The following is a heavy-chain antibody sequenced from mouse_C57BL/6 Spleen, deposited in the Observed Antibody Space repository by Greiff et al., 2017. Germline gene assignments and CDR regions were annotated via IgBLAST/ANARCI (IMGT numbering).Heavy chain of an antibody. CDR1: GYTFTSYG. Sequence: VQRVESGAELARPGASVKLSCKASGYTFTSYGISWVKQRTGQGLEWIGEIYPRSGNTYYNEKFKGKATLTADKSSSTAYMELRSLTSEDSAVYFCARNYYGAGPYYFDYWGQGTTLTVSS. V-gene: IGHV1-81*01. CDR3: ARNYYGAGPYYFDY. D-gene: IGHD1-1*01. J-gene: IGHJ2*01. CDR2: IYPRSGNT.